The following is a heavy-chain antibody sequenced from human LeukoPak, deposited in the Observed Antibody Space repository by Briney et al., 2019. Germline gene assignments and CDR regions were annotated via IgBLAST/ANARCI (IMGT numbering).Heavy chain of an antibody. D-gene: IGHD6-13*01. J-gene: IGHJ6*03. Sequence: PRASVKVSCKASGGTFSSYAISWVRQAPGQGLEWMGGIIPIFGTANYAQTFQGRVTITTDESTSTAYMELSSLRSEDTAVYYCARNSAAAGNYYYYYMDVWGKGTTVTVSS. CDR3: ARNSAAAGNYYYYYMDV. V-gene: IGHV1-69*05. CDR1: GGTFSSYA. CDR2: IIPIFGTA.